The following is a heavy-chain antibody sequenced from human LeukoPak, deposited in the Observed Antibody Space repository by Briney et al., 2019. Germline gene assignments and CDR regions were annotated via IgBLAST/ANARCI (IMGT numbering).Heavy chain of an antibody. CDR1: GGSISSYY. J-gene: IGHJ4*02. Sequence: SETLSLTCTVSGGSISSYYWSWIRQPPGKGLEWIGYIYYSGSTNYNPSLKSRVTISVDTSKNQFSLRLSSVTAEDTAVYYCAREYSSSRYGYWGQGTLVSVSS. D-gene: IGHD6-13*01. V-gene: IGHV4-59*12. CDR2: IYYSGST. CDR3: AREYSSSRYGY.